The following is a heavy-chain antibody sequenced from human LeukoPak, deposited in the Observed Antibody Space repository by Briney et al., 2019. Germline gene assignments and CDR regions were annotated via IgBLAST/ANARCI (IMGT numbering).Heavy chain of an antibody. CDR3: AELGITMIGGV. J-gene: IGHJ6*04. V-gene: IGHV3-48*03. Sequence: PGGSLRLSCAASGFTFSSYEMNWVRQAPGKGLEWVSYISSSSSGITIYYADSVKGRFTISRDNAKNSLYLQMNSLRAEDTAVYYCAELGITMIGGVWGKGTTVTISS. CDR1: GFTFSSYE. D-gene: IGHD3-10*02. CDR2: ISSSSSGITI.